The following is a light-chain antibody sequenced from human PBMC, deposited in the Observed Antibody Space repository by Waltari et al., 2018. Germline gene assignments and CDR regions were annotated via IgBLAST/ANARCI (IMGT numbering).Light chain of an antibody. Sequence: QSGLTQSPSASGTPGQSVTLSCSGGASNIGSYTVYCDQQLPGTAPKLLIYRDDRRPSGVPARFSGSKAVTSASLTISGLRSEDAADYYCAAWDDILTAWVFGGGTKLTVL. CDR2: RDD. CDR1: ASNIGSYT. V-gene: IGLV1-47*01. J-gene: IGLJ3*02. CDR3: AAWDDILTAWV.